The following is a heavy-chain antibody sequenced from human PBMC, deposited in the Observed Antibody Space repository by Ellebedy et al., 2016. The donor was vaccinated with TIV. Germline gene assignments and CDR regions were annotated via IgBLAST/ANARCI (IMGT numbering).Heavy chain of an antibody. CDR3: AKDMSRKYSGSYQYYYYYGMDV. V-gene: IGHV3-43*02. J-gene: IGHJ6*02. CDR1: GFTFDDYA. CDR2: ISGDGGST. D-gene: IGHD1-26*01. Sequence: GESLKISCAASGFTFDDYAMHWVRQAPGKGLEWVSLISGDGGSTYYADSVKGRFTISRDNSKNSLYLQMNSLRTEDTALYYCAKDMSRKYSGSYQYYYYYGMDVWGQGTTVTVSS.